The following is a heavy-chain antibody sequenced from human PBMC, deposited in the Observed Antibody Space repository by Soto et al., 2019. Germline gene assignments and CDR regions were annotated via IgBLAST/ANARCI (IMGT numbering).Heavy chain of an antibody. Sequence: EVQLVESGGGLVKPGGSLRLSCAASGFTFSNAWMNWVRQAPGKGLEWVGRVKSKSNGETTDYAVPAKGRFTISRDDSITTVYLQMNSLQTEDTAVYYCTSRIRTTNDYWGQGTLVTGSS. CDR2: VKSKSNGETT. D-gene: IGHD1-1*01. CDR3: TSRIRTTNDY. CDR1: GFTFSNAW. V-gene: IGHV3-15*07. J-gene: IGHJ4*02.